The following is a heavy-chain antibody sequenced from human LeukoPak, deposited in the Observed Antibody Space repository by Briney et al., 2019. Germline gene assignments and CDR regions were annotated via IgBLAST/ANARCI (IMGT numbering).Heavy chain of an antibody. V-gene: IGHV4-59*01. CDR1: GGSISDYY. CDR2: IYYSGST. D-gene: IGHD3-3*01. Sequence: SETLSLTCTVSGGSISDYYWNWIRQPPGKGLEWIGYIYYSGSTTYNPSLKSRVTMSVNTAKNQFSLKLRSVTAADTAVYYCARGDFCSKSNCYLRPMDVWGKGTTVTVSS. J-gene: IGHJ6*03. CDR3: ARGDFCSKSNCYLRPMDV.